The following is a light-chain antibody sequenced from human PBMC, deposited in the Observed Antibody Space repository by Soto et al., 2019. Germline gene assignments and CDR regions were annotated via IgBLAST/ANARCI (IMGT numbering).Light chain of an antibody. Sequence: QSALTQPASVSGSPGQSITISCTGTSSDVGGYNYVSWYQQHPGKAPKLMIYDVSNRPSGVSNRFSGSKSRNTASLTISGLQAEDEADHYCSSYTSSSTLLYVFGTGTKLTVL. CDR3: SSYTSSSTLLYV. CDR1: SSDVGGYNY. J-gene: IGLJ1*01. CDR2: DVS. V-gene: IGLV2-14*01.